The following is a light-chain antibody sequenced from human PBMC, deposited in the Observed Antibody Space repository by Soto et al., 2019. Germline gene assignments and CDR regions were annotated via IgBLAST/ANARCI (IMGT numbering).Light chain of an antibody. Sequence: NFMLIQPHSVSESPGKTVTISCTRSSGSIASNYVQWYQQRPGSAPTTVIYEDNQRPSGVPDRFSGSIDSSSNSASLTISGLKTEDEADYYCQSYDSSNHVVFGGGTKVTVL. V-gene: IGLV6-57*04. CDR1: SGSIASNY. CDR2: EDN. J-gene: IGLJ2*01. CDR3: QSYDSSNHVV.